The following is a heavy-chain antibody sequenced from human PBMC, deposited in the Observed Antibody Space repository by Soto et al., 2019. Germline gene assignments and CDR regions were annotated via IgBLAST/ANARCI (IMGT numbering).Heavy chain of an antibody. CDR2: ISSSGNII. CDR1: GFTFSDYY. Sequence: GGSLRLSCAASGFTFSDYYMSWIRQAPGKGLEWVSYISSSGNIIYYADSVKGRFTISRDNAKNSLYLQMNSLRAEDTAVYYCAKAGVRDAYYYYGMDVWGQGTTVTVSS. J-gene: IGHJ6*02. CDR3: AKAGVRDAYYYYGMDV. V-gene: IGHV3-11*01. D-gene: IGHD2-21*01.